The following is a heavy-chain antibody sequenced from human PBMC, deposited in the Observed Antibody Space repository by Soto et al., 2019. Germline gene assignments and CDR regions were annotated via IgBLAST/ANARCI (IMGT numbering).Heavy chain of an antibody. CDR1: GGTFSSYA. D-gene: IGHD4-17*01. CDR2: IIPIFGTA. J-gene: IGHJ4*02. CDR3: ARTPYGQGSYYFDY. V-gene: IGHV1-69*12. Sequence: QVQLVQSGAEVKKPGSSVKVSCKASGGTFSSYAISWVRQAPGQGLEWMGGIIPIFGTANYAQKFQGRVTXXAXEXXSTAYMELSSLSSQATAVYYCARTPYGQGSYYFDYWGQGTLVTVSS.